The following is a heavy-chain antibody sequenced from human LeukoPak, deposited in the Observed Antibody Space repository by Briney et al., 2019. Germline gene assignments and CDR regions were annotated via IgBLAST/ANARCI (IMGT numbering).Heavy chain of an antibody. CDR1: GYTFTSYD. V-gene: IGHV1-8*01. CDR2: MNPNSGNT. Sequence: GALVKVSCKASGYTFTSYDINWVRQATGQGLEWMGWMNPNSGNTGYAQKFQGRVTMTRNTSISTAYMELRSLRSDDTAVYYCARDRGVGNYDSSGYYGRLGLAGYWGQGTLVTVSS. CDR3: ARDRGVGNYDSSGYYGRLGLAGY. J-gene: IGHJ4*02. D-gene: IGHD3-22*01.